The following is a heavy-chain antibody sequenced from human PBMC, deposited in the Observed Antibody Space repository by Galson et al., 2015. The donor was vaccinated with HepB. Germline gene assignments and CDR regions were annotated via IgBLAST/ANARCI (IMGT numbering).Heavy chain of an antibody. CDR3: AREMRTDYDSSGVDGAFDI. D-gene: IGHD3-22*01. V-gene: IGHV3-33*08. J-gene: IGHJ3*02. CDR1: GFTFSSYG. CDR2: IWYDGSNK. Sequence: SLRLSCAASGFTFSSYGMHWVRQAPGKGLEWVAVIWYDGSNKYYADSVKGRFTISRDNSKNTLYLQMNSLRAEDAAVYYCAREMRTDYDSSGVDGAFDIWGQGTMVTVSS.